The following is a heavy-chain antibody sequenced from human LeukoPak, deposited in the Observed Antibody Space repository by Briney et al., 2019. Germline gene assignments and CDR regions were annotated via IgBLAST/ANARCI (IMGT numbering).Heavy chain of an antibody. CDR2: IRSKANSYAT. V-gene: IGHV3-73*01. CDR1: GFTFSGSA. Sequence: GGSLRLSCAASGFTFSGSAMHWVRRASGKGLEWVGRIRSKANSYATAYAASVKGRFTISRDDSKNTAYLQMNSLKTEDTAVYYCTRHYDILTGYGNNWFDPWGQGTLVTVSS. CDR3: TRHYDILTGYGNNWFDP. D-gene: IGHD3-9*01. J-gene: IGHJ5*02.